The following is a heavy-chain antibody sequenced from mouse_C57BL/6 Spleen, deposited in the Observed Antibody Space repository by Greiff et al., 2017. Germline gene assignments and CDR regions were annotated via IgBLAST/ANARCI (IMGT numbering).Heavy chain of an antibody. CDR2: IDPSDSDT. V-gene: IGHV1-69*01. J-gene: IGHJ2*01. Sequence: VQLQQPGAELVMPGASVKLSCKASGYTFTSYWMHWVKQRPGQGLEWIGEIDPSDSDTNYNQKFKGKATLTVDTSSSTAYMQLSSLTSEDSAVXYYSIFWAGDFDYWGQGTTLTVSS. CDR1: GYTFTSYW. CDR3: SIFWAGDFDY. D-gene: IGHD3-3*01.